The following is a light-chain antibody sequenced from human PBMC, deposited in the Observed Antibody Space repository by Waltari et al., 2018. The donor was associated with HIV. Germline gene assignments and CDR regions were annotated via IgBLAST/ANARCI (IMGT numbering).Light chain of an antibody. Sequence: QSALPQPPSVSGSPGQPTPIPAPGPTRPVGVITLSSWYQQHPGKAPKLMIYEVSNRPSGVSNRFSGSKSGNTASLTISGLQAEDEADYYCSSYTSSTTLFGGGTKLTVL. J-gene: IGLJ2*01. V-gene: IGLV2-14*01. CDR2: EVS. CDR3: SSYTSSTTL. CDR1: TRPVGVITL.